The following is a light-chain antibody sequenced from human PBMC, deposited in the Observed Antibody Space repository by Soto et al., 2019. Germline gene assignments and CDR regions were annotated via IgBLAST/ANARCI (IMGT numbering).Light chain of an antibody. J-gene: IGKJ1*01. CDR1: QSVSSN. CDR3: QQYDNWPIT. Sequence: EKVMTQSPATLSVSPGERATLSCRASQSVSSNLAWYQQKPGQAPRLLIYGASNRATDIPGRFSGSGSGTEFTLTISSLQSEDFAVYYCQQYDNWPITFGQGTKGDIK. V-gene: IGKV3-15*01. CDR2: GAS.